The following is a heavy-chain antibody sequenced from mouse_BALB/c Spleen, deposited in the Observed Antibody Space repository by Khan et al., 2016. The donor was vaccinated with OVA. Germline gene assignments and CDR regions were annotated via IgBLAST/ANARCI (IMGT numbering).Heavy chain of an antibody. CDR1: GYTFTDFP. J-gene: IGHJ3*01. CDR2: VSTNYGDA. V-gene: IGHV1S137*01. Sequence: QVQLKESGAELVRPGVSLKISCKGSGYTFTDFPMHWVKQSHAKNLEWIGVVSTNYGDATYNQKFTGKATMTVDKSSSTASMELARLTSEDSAVYYCAGGGGGDRFAYWGQGTLVTVSA. CDR3: AGGGGGDRFAY.